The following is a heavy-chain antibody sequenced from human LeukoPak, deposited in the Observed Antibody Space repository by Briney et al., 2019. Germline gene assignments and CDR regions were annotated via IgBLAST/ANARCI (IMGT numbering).Heavy chain of an antibody. J-gene: IGHJ6*02. D-gene: IGHD1-26*01. CDR3: ARVGVGGTSYYYYGMDV. V-gene: IGHV3-7*01. CDR1: GFTFNNYW. Sequence: GGSLRLSCAASGFTFNNYWMSWVRQAPGKGLEWVANIKQDGSEKYYVDSVKGRFTISRDNVKNSLYLQMNSLRAEGTAVYYCARVGVGGTSYYYYGMDVWGQGTTVTVSS. CDR2: IKQDGSEK.